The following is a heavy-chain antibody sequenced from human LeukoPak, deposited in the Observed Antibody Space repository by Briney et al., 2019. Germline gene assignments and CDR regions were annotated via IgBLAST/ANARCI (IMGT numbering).Heavy chain of an antibody. CDR1: GGSISSNSYY. CDR2: IYYSGST. D-gene: IGHD2-15*01. V-gene: IGHV4-39*02. Sequence: PSETLSLTCTVSGGSISSNSYYWGWIRQPPGKGLEWIGSIYYSGSTYYNPSLKSRVTISVDTSKNQFSLKLSSVTAADTAVYYCAREVVVAATPSFFYYYYYYMDVWGKGTTVTVSS. J-gene: IGHJ6*03. CDR3: AREVVVAATPSFFYYYYYYMDV.